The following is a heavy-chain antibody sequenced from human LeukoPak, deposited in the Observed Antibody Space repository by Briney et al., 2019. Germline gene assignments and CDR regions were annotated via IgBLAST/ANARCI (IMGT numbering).Heavy chain of an antibody. CDR1: GGSISSYY. CDR3: AREIPGVIIDY. J-gene: IGHJ4*02. Sequence: SETLSLTCTVSGGSISSYYWSWIRQPAGKGLEWIGYIYYSGSTNYNPSLKSRVTISVDTSKNQFSLKLSSVTAADTAVYYCAREIPGVIIDYWGQGTLVTVSS. V-gene: IGHV4-59*01. D-gene: IGHD2-21*01. CDR2: IYYSGST.